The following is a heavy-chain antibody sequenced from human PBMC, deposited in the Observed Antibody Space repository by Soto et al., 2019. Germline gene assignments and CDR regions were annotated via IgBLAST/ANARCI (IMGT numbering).Heavy chain of an antibody. J-gene: IGHJ6*03. CDR2: INAGNGNT. CDR3: AGDQPYYNSNYAYYYYYMDV. Sequence: ASVKVSCKASGYTFTSYAMHWVRQAPGQRLEWMGWINAGNGNTKYSQKFQGRVTITRDTSASTAYMELSSLRSEDTAVYYCAGDQPYYNSNYAYYYYYMDVWGKGTTVTVSS. V-gene: IGHV1-3*01. CDR1: GYTFTSYA. D-gene: IGHD4-4*01.